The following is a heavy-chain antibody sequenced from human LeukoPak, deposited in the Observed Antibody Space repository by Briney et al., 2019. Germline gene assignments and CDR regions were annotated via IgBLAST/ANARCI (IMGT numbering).Heavy chain of an antibody. CDR2: ISSSSSYI. Sequence: GGSLRLSCAASGFTFSSYNMNWVRQAPGKGLEWVSSISSSSSYIYYADSVKGRFTISRDNAKNSLYLQMNSLRAEDTAVYYCARTRGSKQFDYWGQGTLVTVSS. D-gene: IGHD1-26*01. V-gene: IGHV3-21*01. J-gene: IGHJ4*02. CDR1: GFTFSSYN. CDR3: ARTRGSKQFDY.